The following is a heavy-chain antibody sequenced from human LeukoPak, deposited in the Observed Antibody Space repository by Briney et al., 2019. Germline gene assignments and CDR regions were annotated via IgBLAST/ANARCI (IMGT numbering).Heavy chain of an antibody. CDR1: GYTFTSYG. D-gene: IGHD3-16*02. Sequence: ASVKVSCKASGYTFTSYGISWVRQAPGQGLEWMGWISAYNGNTNYAQKLQGRVTMTTDTSTSTAYMELRSLRSDDTAVYYCARSVDYVWGSYRYLGGYFDYWGQGTLVTVSS. CDR2: ISAYNGNT. J-gene: IGHJ4*02. CDR3: ARSVDYVWGSYRYLGGYFDY. V-gene: IGHV1-18*01.